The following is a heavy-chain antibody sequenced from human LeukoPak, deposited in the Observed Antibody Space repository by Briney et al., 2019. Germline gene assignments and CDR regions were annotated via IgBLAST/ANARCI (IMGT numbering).Heavy chain of an antibody. J-gene: IGHJ5*02. V-gene: IGHV1-18*01. CDR2: ISAYNGNT. CDR1: GYTFTSYG. CDR3: ARAGIVGAKFNWFDP. Sequence: ASVKVSCKASGYTFTSYGISWVRQAPGQGLEWMGWISAYNGNTNYAQKLQGRVTMTTDTSTNTAYMELRSLRSDDTAVYYCARAGIVGAKFNWFDPWGQGTLVTVSS. D-gene: IGHD1-26*01.